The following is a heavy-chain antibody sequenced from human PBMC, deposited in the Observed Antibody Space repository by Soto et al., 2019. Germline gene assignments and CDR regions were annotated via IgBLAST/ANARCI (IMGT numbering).Heavy chain of an antibody. J-gene: IGHJ4*02. CDR2: IIPILGIA. CDR1: GGTFSSYT. D-gene: IGHD6-13*01. V-gene: IGHV1-69*02. Sequence: SVKVSCKASGGTFSSYTISWVRQAPGQGLEWMGRIIPILGIANYAQKFQGRVTITADKSTSTAYMELSSLRSEDTAVYYCARGSIAAAGTLVQDDWGQGTLVTGSS. CDR3: ARGSIAAAGTLVQDD.